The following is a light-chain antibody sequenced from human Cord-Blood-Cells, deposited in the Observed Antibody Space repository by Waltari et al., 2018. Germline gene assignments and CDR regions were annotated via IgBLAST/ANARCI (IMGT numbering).Light chain of an antibody. CDR3: MQALQTPRT. CDR1: QSLLHSNGYNY. Sequence: DIVMTQSPLSLPVTPGEPASISCRSSQSLLHSNGYNYLVWYLQKPGQSPQLLIYLGSNRASGVPDRFSGSGSGTDFTLKISRVEAEDVGVYYCMQALQTPRTFCQGTKVEIK. J-gene: IGKJ1*01. V-gene: IGKV2-28*01. CDR2: LGS.